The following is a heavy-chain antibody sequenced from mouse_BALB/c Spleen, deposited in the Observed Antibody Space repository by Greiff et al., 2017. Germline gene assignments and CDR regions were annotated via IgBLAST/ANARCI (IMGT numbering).Heavy chain of an antibody. D-gene: IGHD2-4*01. V-gene: IGHV2-9*02. CDR1: GFSLTSYG. Sequence: VMLVESGPGLVAPSQSLSITCTVSGFSLTSYGVHWVRQPPGKGLEWLGVIWAGGSTNYNSALMSRLSISKDNSKSQVFLKMNSLQTDDTAMYYCARDNYDYDEAFAYWGQGTLVTVSA. J-gene: IGHJ3*01. CDR2: IWAGGST. CDR3: ARDNYDYDEAFAY.